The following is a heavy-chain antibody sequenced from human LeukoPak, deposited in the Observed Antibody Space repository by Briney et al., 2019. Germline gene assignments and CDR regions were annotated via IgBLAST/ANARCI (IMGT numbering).Heavy chain of an antibody. Sequence: PGGSLRLSCAASGFTFSGYSMNWVRQAPGKGLEWVSSISSSSSYIYYADSVKGRFTISRDNAKNSLYLQMNSLRAEDTAVYYCAHIAVVGYAGHFDYWGQGTLVTVSS. J-gene: IGHJ4*02. CDR3: AHIAVVGYAGHFDY. D-gene: IGHD6-19*01. CDR1: GFTFSGYS. CDR2: ISSSSSYI. V-gene: IGHV3-21*01.